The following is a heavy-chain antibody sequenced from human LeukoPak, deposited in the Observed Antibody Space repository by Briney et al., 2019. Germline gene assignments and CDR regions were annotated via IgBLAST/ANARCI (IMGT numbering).Heavy chain of an antibody. CDR2: MSPNSGDT. Sequence: ASVKVSCRASGYTFTTHDINWVRQATGQGLEWLGWMSPNSGDTGYAQKFQGRVTMTSDSSISTAFMELSSLRSGDTAIYYCVRTPPNWGFDYWGQGTLVTVSS. CDR3: VRTPPNWGFDY. V-gene: IGHV1-8*01. D-gene: IGHD3-16*01. J-gene: IGHJ4*02. CDR1: GYTFTTHD.